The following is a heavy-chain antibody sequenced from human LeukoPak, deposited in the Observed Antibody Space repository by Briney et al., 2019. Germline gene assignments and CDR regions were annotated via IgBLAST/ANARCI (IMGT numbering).Heavy chain of an antibody. Sequence: SVKVSCKASGGTFSSYTISWVRQAPGQGLEWMGRIIPILGIANYAQKFQGRVTITADKSTSTAYMELSSLRSEDTAVYYCARVPGYSYGYADYWGQGTLVTVSS. CDR1: GGTFSSYT. CDR3: ARVPGYSYGYADY. CDR2: IIPILGIA. J-gene: IGHJ4*02. V-gene: IGHV1-69*02. D-gene: IGHD5-18*01.